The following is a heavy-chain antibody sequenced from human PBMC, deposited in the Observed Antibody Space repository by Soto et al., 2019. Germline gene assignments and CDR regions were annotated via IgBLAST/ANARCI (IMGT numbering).Heavy chain of an antibody. J-gene: IGHJ4*02. D-gene: IGHD5-18*01. V-gene: IGHV3-21*01. CDR1: GFTFSSYS. CDR3: ARDHEYSYGYGDY. Sequence: EVQLVESGGGLVKPGGSLRLSCAASGFTFSSYSMNWVRQAPGNVLEWVSSISSSSRYIYYADSVKGRFTISRDNAKNSLYLQMNILRAEYTAVYYCARDHEYSYGYGDYWGQGTLVTVSS. CDR2: ISSSSRYI.